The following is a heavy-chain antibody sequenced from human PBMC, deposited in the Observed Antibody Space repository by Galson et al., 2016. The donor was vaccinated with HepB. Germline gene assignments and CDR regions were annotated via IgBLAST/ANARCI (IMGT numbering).Heavy chain of an antibody. J-gene: IGHJ4*02. V-gene: IGHV1-69*13. CDR1: GGPFSSYG. D-gene: IGHD1-26*01. Sequence: SVKVSCKASGGPFSSYGHSWVRQAPGQGLEWMGGIIPIFDTANYAQKFQGRVAITADESTSTVYMELTSLRSEDTAIYYCARDHDGGSYLYWGQGTLVTVSS. CDR3: ARDHDGGSYLY. CDR2: IIPIFDTA.